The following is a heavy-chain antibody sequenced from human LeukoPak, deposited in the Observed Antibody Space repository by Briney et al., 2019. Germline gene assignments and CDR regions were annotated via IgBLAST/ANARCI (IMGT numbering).Heavy chain of an antibody. V-gene: IGHV3-23*01. Sequence: GGSLRLSCAASGFTFSSYAMSWVRQARGKGLEWVSAISGSGGSTYYADSVKGRFTISRDNSKNTLYLQMNSLRAEDTAVYYCATNYYDFWSGYKDWGQGTLVTVSS. CDR1: GFTFSSYA. CDR3: ATNYYDFWSGYKD. J-gene: IGHJ4*02. CDR2: ISGSGGST. D-gene: IGHD3-3*01.